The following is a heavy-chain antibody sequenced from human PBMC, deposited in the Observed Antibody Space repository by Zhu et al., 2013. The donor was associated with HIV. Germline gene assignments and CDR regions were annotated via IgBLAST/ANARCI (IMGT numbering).Heavy chain of an antibody. Sequence: QVQLVQSGPEVKKPGASVKVSCKASGYTFTNDGINWVRQATGHGLEWMGWVDPSNGNAGYAQKFQGRVTITRNISTSTVYMELSSLRSDDTAVYYCARMDKGSCTETTCLDWFDPWGQGTLVTVSS. V-gene: IGHV1-8*03. D-gene: IGHD2-8*02. CDR1: GYTFTNDG. CDR2: VDPSNGNA. CDR3: ARMDKGSCTETTCLDWFDP. J-gene: IGHJ5*02.